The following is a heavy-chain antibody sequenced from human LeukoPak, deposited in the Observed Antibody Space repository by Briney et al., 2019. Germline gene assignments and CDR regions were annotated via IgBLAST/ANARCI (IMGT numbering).Heavy chain of an antibody. Sequence: SETLSLTCAVYGGSFSGYYWSWIRWPPGKGLEWIGEINQSGSTNYNPSLKSRVTISVDTSKNQFSLKLSSVTAADTAVYYCARVFQQQLVRRYYYYYMDVWGKGTTVTVSS. V-gene: IGHV4-34*01. CDR1: GGSFSGYY. D-gene: IGHD6-13*01. J-gene: IGHJ6*03. CDR2: INQSGST. CDR3: ARVFQQQLVRRYYYYYMDV.